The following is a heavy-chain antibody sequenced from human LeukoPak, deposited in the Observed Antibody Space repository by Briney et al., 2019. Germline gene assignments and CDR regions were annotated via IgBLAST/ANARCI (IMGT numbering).Heavy chain of an antibody. CDR2: INSRGSDE. CDR3: ARCSGVFGSSAY. CDR1: GFTFRTYS. V-gene: IGHV3-21*01. Sequence: GGSLRLSCTASGFTFRTYSMNWVRQAPGKGLEWVSSINSRGSDEYYADSVKGRFTISRDNAKNSLYLQMNSLRAEDTAVYYCARCSGVFGSSAYWGQGTLVTVSS. D-gene: IGHD3-10*01. J-gene: IGHJ4*02.